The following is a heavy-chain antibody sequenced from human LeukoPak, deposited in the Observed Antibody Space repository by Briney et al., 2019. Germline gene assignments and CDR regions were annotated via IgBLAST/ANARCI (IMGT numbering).Heavy chain of an antibody. Sequence: PGGSLRLSCAASGFTFSSYSMSWVRQAPGKGLEWVSSISRSSKYIYYADSVKGRFTISRDNAKNSLYLQMNSLRAEDTAVYYCGRVAEAAAFDYWGQGILVTVSS. D-gene: IGHD6-13*01. J-gene: IGHJ4*02. CDR1: GFTFSSYS. V-gene: IGHV3-21*01. CDR2: ISRSSKYI. CDR3: GRVAEAAAFDY.